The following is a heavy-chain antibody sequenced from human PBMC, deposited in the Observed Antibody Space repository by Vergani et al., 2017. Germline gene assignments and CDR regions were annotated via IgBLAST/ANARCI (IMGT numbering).Heavy chain of an antibody. CDR1: GGSISSYY. D-gene: IGHD2-2*02. CDR3: ARGGDCSSTSCYTFDYYGMDV. V-gene: IGHV4-59*12. J-gene: IGHJ6*02. Sequence: QVQLQESGPGLVKPSETLSLTCTVSGGSISSYYWSWIRQPPGKGLEWIGYIYYSGSTNYNPSLKSRVTISVDTSKNQFSLKLSSVTAADTAVYYCARGGDCSSTSCYTFDYYGMDVWGQGTTVTVSS. CDR2: IYYSGST.